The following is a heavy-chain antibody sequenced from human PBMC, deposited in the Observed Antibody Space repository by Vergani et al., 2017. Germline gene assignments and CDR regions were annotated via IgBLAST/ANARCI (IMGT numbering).Heavy chain of an antibody. D-gene: IGHD5-18*01. J-gene: IGHJ5*02. CDR1: GGSFSGYY. CDR2: INHSGST. V-gene: IGHV4-34*01. CDR3: ARVGGYSYGYWFDP. Sequence: QVQLQQWGAGLLKPSETLSLTCAVYGGSFSGYYWSWIRQPPGKGLEWIGEINHSGSTNYNPSLKSRVTISVDTSKNQFSLKLSSVTAADTAVYYCARVGGYSYGYWFDPWGQGTLVTVSS.